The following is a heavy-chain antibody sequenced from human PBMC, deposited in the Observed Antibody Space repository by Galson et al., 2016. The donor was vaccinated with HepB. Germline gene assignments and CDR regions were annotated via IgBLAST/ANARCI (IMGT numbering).Heavy chain of an antibody. D-gene: IGHD5/OR15-5a*01. CDR2: IITMFHTT. CDR3: AGSPIPSTTLDY. CDR1: GGTFTSYA. Sequence: SVKVSCKASGGTFTSYAISWVRQAPGQGLEWMGGIITMFHTTRYAQKFQGRVTITADGSTSTAYMELSSLRYEDTAVYYCAGSPIPSTTLDYWGQGTLVTVSS. V-gene: IGHV1-69*13. J-gene: IGHJ4*02.